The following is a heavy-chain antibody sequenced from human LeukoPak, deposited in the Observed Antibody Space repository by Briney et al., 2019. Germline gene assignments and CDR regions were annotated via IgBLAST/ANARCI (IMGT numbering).Heavy chain of an antibody. J-gene: IGHJ6*02. CDR1: GYTFTSYG. CDR2: ISAYNGNT. CDR3: AREHPYSSKSRSPRNYYYYYYGMDV. D-gene: IGHD6-13*01. Sequence: ASVKVSCKASGYTFTSYGISWVRQAPGQGLEWMGWISAYNGNTNYAQKLQGRVTMTTDTSTSTAYMELRSLRSDDTAVYYCAREHPYSSKSRSPRNYYYYYYGMDVWGQGTTVTVSS. V-gene: IGHV1-18*01.